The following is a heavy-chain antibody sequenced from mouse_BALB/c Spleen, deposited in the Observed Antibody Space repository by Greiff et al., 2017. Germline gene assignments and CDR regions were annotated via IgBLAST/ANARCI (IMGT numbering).Heavy chain of an antibody. D-gene: IGHD1-2*01. Sequence: VQLHQSGAELVRPGTSVKVSCKASGYAFTNYLIEWVKQRPGQGLEWIGVINPGSGGTNYNEKFKGKATLTADKSSSTAYMQLSSLTSDDSAVYFCARGGLRHEAWFAYWGQGTLVTVSA. CDR3: ARGGLRHEAWFAY. CDR1: GYAFTNYL. CDR2: INPGSGGT. J-gene: IGHJ3*01. V-gene: IGHV1-54*01.